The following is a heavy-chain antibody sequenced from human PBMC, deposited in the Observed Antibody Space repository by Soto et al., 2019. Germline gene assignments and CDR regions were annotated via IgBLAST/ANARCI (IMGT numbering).Heavy chain of an antibody. J-gene: IGHJ4*02. CDR3: ARVKSGITMDPPEY. CDR2: IIPIFGTA. D-gene: IGHD3-3*01. Sequence: ASVKVSCKASGGTFSSYAISWVRQAPGQGLEWMGGIIPIFGTANYAQKFQGRVTITADESTSTAYMELSSLRSEDTAVYYCARVKSGITMDPPEYWGQGTLVTVSS. CDR1: GGTFSSYA. V-gene: IGHV1-69*13.